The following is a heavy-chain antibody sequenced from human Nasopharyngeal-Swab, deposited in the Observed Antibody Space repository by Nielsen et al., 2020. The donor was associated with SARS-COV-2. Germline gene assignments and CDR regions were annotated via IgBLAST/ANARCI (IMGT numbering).Heavy chain of an antibody. J-gene: IGHJ6*02. CDR2: INPNSGGT. Sequence: ASVKVSYKASGYTFTGYYMHWVRQAPGQGLEWMGRINPNSGGTNYAQKFQGRVTMTRDTSISTAYMELSRLRSDDTAVYYCAKAMRITMIGYYYYGMDVWGQGTTVTVSS. CDR3: AKAMRITMIGYYYYGMDV. CDR1: GYTFTGYY. V-gene: IGHV1-2*06. D-gene: IGHD3-22*01.